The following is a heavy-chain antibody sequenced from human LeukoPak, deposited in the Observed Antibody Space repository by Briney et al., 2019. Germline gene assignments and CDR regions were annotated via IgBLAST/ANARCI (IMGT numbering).Heavy chain of an antibody. V-gene: IGHV3-21*01. CDR2: LSGSSSYI. J-gene: IGHJ4*02. Sequence: GGSLRLSCAASGFTFSTSTMSWVRQAPGKGLEWVSSLSGSSSYIYYADSVKGPFTISRDNAKKSLYLQMDSLRAEDTAIYFCATEWALAQNWGQGTLVTVSS. CDR1: GFTFSTST. CDR3: ATEWALAQN. D-gene: IGHD1-26*01.